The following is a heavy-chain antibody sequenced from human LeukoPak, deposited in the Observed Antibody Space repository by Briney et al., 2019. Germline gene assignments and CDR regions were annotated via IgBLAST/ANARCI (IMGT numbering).Heavy chain of an antibody. Sequence: GGSLRLSCAASGFTFDDYAMHWVRQAPGKGLEWVSSISTSSSYIYYADSVKGRFTISRDNSKNTLYLQMNSLRAEDTAVYYCAREYSSTYYYDSRVSGGDAFDIWGQGTMVTVSS. J-gene: IGHJ3*02. D-gene: IGHD3-22*01. CDR3: AREYSSTYYYDSRVSGGDAFDI. V-gene: IGHV3-21*01. CDR1: GFTFDDYA. CDR2: ISTSSSYI.